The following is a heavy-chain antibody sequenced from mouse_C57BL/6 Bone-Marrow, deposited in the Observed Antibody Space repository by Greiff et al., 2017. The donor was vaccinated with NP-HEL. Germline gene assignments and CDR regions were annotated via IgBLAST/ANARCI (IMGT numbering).Heavy chain of an antibody. CDR1: GYSITSGYY. J-gene: IGHJ2*01. CDR2: ISYDGSN. D-gene: IGHD3-2*02. CDR3: ARDRGSGYLYYFDY. V-gene: IGHV3-6*01. Sequence: EVQLQQSGPGLVKPSQSLSLTCSVTGYSITSGYYWNWIRQFPGNKLEWMGYISYDGSNNYNPSLKNRISITRDTSKNQFFLKLNSVTTEDTATYYCARDRGSGYLYYFDYWGQGTTLTVSS.